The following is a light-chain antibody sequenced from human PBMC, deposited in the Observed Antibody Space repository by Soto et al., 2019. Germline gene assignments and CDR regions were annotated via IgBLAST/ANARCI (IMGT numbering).Light chain of an antibody. CDR3: QQTYSTPQT. V-gene: IGKV1-39*01. J-gene: IGKJ2*01. CDR1: QSISSY. CDR2: AAS. Sequence: DIQMTQSPSSLSASVGDRVTITCRASQSISSYLNWYQQKPGKAPKLLIYAASSLQSGVPSRFSDSGSGTDFTLTISSLQPEDFAPYYCQQTYSTPQTFGQGTKLEIK.